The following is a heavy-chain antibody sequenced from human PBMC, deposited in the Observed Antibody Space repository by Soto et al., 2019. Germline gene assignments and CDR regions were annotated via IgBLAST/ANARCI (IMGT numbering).Heavy chain of an antibody. CDR2: IYHSGTT. D-gene: IGHD1-26*01. CDR3: ARDMPYGAGSLAGCDY. J-gene: IGHJ4*02. CDR1: GVSITGSY. Sequence: SETLSLTCTVSGVSITGSYWSCIRQTPGKTLEWIVYIYHSGTTTYNPSLKSRVSISVDTSKNQFSLRLTSVIAADTAVYYCARDMPYGAGSLAGCDYWGQGIRVTVSS. V-gene: IGHV4-59*01.